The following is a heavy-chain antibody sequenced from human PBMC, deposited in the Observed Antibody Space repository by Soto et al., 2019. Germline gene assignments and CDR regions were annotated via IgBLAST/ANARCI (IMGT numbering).Heavy chain of an antibody. Sequence: NPSETLSLTCNVSGGSITSGGYYWTWIRQHPGKALEWIGNVRHSGSTFYNPSLKSRVSISVDTSKNQFSLKLSSVTAADTAVYFCVRGILSWGQGTLVTVSS. CDR1: GGSITSGGYY. J-gene: IGHJ1*01. V-gene: IGHV4-31*03. CDR2: VRHSGST. CDR3: VRGILS.